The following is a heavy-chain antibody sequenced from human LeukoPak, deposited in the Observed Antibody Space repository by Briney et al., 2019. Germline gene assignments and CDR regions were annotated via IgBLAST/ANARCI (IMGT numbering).Heavy chain of an antibody. CDR3: ARDRIAVAGDYYYYGMDV. V-gene: IGHV4-59*01. Sequence: SETLSLTCTVSGGSISSYYWSWIRQPPGKGLEWIGYIYYSGSTNYNPSLKSRVTMSVDTSKNQFSLKLSSVTAADTAVYYCARDRIAVAGDYYYYGMDVWGQGTTVTVSS. CDR1: GGSISSYY. D-gene: IGHD6-19*01. J-gene: IGHJ6*02. CDR2: IYYSGST.